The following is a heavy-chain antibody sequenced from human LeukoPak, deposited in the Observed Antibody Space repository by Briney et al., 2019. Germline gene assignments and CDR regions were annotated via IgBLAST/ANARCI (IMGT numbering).Heavy chain of an antibody. Sequence: PGGSLRLSCEVSGFTFSSYNLNWVRQAPGKGLEWLSYISTRNTIYYGDSVKGRFTISRDNAKNSLFLQMNSLRAEDTALYYCARGDHHDDKVVGIDYWGQGTLVTVSS. J-gene: IGHJ4*02. V-gene: IGHV3-48*01. CDR2: ISTRNTI. CDR3: ARGDHHDDKVVGIDY. CDR1: GFTFSSYN. D-gene: IGHD1-14*01.